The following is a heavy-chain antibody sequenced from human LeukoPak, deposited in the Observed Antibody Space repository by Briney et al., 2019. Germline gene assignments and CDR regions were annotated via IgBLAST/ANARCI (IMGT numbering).Heavy chain of an antibody. Sequence: GGSLRLSCAASGFTFSSYWMHWVRQAPGKGLVWVSRINSDGSSTSYADSVEGRFTISRDNAKNTLYLQMNSLRAEDTAVYYCARASAYQLRLHYYYGMDVWGQGTTVTVSS. CDR2: INSDGSST. CDR1: GFTFSSYW. V-gene: IGHV3-74*01. D-gene: IGHD2-2*01. CDR3: ARASAYQLRLHYYYGMDV. J-gene: IGHJ6*02.